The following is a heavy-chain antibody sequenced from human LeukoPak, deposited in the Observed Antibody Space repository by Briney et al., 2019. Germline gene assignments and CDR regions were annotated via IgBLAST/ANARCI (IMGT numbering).Heavy chain of an antibody. CDR1: GFTFSSYW. D-gene: IGHD4-17*01. V-gene: IGHV3-74*01. Sequence: GGSLRLSCAASGFTFSSYWMHWVRQAPGKGLVWVSRINSDGSSTSYADSVKGRFTISRDNAKNTLYLQMNSLRAEDTAVYYCARAEYGDYGGVDYWGQGTLVTVSP. CDR2: INSDGSST. J-gene: IGHJ4*02. CDR3: ARAEYGDYGGVDY.